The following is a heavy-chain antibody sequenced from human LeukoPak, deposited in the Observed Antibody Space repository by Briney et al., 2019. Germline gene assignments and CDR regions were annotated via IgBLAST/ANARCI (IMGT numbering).Heavy chain of an antibody. Sequence: GGSLRLSCAASGFTFSSYAMSWVRQAPGKGLEWVSAISDSGNTYHADSVKGRFSISRDSSKNTLFLQMNRLRPEDAAVYYCAKAPVTTCRGAYCYPFDYWGQGTLVTGSP. D-gene: IGHD2-21*01. V-gene: IGHV3-23*01. J-gene: IGHJ4*02. CDR3: AKAPVTTCRGAYCYPFDY. CDR1: GFTFSSYA. CDR2: ISDSGNT.